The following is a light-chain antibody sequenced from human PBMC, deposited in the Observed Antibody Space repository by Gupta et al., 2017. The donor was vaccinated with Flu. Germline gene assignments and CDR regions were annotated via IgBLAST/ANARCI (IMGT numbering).Light chain of an antibody. V-gene: IGLV3-21*02. CDR2: DEF. CDR1: DIETKT. Sequence: SYVLTQPPSLSVAPGQAASIVCGGNDIETKTVHWYQKMQGQAPVRGSYDEFHRPSGITDRGACSNSGKKDKPTIXRXEAGDEXVDQCQVWDANSVHWVLGGGTRLTV. CDR3: QVWDANSVHWV. J-gene: IGLJ3*02.